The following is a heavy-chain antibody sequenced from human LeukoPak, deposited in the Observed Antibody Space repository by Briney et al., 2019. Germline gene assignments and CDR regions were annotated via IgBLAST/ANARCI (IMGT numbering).Heavy chain of an antibody. J-gene: IGHJ3*02. CDR2: ISSGGTYK. CDR1: GFTFSDYT. D-gene: IGHD4-17*01. V-gene: IGHV3-21*01. Sequence: SGGSLRLSCAASGFTFSDYTMNWVRQAPGKGLEWVSSISSGGTYKYYADSVKGRFTISRDNAQNSLYLQMNSLRAEDSSVYYCARPTTVTTISADAFDIWGQGTMVTVSS. CDR3: ARPTTVTTISADAFDI.